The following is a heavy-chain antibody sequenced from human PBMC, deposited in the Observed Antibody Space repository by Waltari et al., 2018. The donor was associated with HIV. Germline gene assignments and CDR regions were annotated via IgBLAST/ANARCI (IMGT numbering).Heavy chain of an antibody. D-gene: IGHD2-15*01. Sequence: QVQLVQSGAEVKKPGALVKVSCKASGYTFTGYYMPWVRQAPGQGLEGMGWINPNSGGTNDAQKLQGRVTMTRDTSISTAYMELSRLRSDDTAVYYCARTFLYCSGGTCYFDYWGQGTLVTVSS. V-gene: IGHV1-2*02. J-gene: IGHJ4*02. CDR1: GYTFTGYY. CDR2: INPNSGGT. CDR3: ARTFLYCSGGTCYFDY.